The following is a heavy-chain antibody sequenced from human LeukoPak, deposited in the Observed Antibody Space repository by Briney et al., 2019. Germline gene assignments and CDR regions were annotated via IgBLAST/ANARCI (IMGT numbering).Heavy chain of an antibody. CDR2: INHSGST. V-gene: IGHV4-34*01. D-gene: IGHD3-22*01. J-gene: IGHJ4*02. Sequence: SETLSLTCAVYGGSFSGSYWSWIRQPPGKGLEWIGEINHSGSTKYNPSLKSRVTISVDTSKNQFSLKLSSGTAADTAVYYCAREHSSGYVYLDYWGQGTLVTVSS. CDR1: GGSFSGSY. CDR3: AREHSSGYVYLDY.